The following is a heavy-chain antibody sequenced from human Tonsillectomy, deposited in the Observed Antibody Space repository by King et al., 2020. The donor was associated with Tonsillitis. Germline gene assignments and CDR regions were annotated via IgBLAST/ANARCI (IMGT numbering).Heavy chain of an antibody. CDR1: GYNFTNYW. V-gene: IGHV5-10-1*03. J-gene: IGHJ5*01. Sequence: VQLVESGAEVKKPGESLRISCKGSGYNFTNYWISWVRHTPGQGLEWLGRHDPSDSYTNYSPSFQGHVTISSDKSSSIAYLQWSSLQASDTAVYYCARHGFLSSGWYDSWGQGTLVTVSS. CDR2: HDPSDSYT. CDR3: ARHGFLSSGWYDS. D-gene: IGHD3-3*01.